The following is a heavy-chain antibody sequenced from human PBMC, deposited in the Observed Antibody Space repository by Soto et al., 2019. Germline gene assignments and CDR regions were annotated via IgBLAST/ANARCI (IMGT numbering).Heavy chain of an antibody. CDR2: IWYNGNNK. J-gene: IGHJ6*02. CDR3: ARDLRGSYAVYYGMDV. CDR1: GFTFSSYG. V-gene: IGHV3-33*08. D-gene: IGHD1-26*01. Sequence: GGSLRLSCAASGFTFSSYGMHWVRQAPGKGLEWVAVIWYNGNNKYYEDSVKGRFTISRDNSENTLYLQMSSLRAEDTAVYYCARDLRGSYAVYYGMDVWGQGTTVTVSS.